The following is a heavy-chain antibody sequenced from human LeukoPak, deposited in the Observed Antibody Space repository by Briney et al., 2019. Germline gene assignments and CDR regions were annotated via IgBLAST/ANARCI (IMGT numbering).Heavy chain of an antibody. V-gene: IGHV4-34*01. CDR2: INHSGST. CDR3: ARGRDLYGSGSYWNY. CDR1: GGSFNGYY. J-gene: IGHJ4*02. Sequence: PSETLSLTCAVYGGSFNGYYWSWIRQPPGKGLEWIGEINHSGSTNYNPSLKSRVTISVDTSKNQFSLKLSSVTAADTAVYYCARGRDLYGSGSYWNYWGQGTLVTVSS. D-gene: IGHD3-10*01.